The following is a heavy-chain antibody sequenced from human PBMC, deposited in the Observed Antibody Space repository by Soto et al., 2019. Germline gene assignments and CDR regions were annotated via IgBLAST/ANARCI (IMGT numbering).Heavy chain of an antibody. V-gene: IGHV1-69*13. J-gene: IGHJ6*03. CDR3: AREDIVATLGYYYYYMDV. CDR1: GGTFSSYA. Sequence: ASVKVSCKASGGTFSSYAISWVRQAPGQGLEWMGGIIPIFGTANYAQKFQGRVTITADESTSTAYMELSSLRSEDTAVYYCAREDIVATLGYYYYYMDVWGKGTTVTVSS. D-gene: IGHD5-12*01. CDR2: IIPIFGTA.